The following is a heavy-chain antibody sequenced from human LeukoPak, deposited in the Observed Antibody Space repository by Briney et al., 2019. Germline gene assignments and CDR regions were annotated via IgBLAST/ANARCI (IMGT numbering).Heavy chain of an antibody. D-gene: IGHD3-3*01. V-gene: IGHV1-69*01. CDR1: GGTFSSYA. J-gene: IGHJ4*02. CDR2: IIPIFGTA. CDR3: ARDLNDFWSGYYDY. Sequence: PVKVSCKASGGTFSSYAISWVRQTPGQGLEWMGGIIPIFGTANYAQKFQGRVTITADESTSTAYMELSSLRSEDTAVYYCARDLNDFWSGYYDYWGQGTLVTVSS.